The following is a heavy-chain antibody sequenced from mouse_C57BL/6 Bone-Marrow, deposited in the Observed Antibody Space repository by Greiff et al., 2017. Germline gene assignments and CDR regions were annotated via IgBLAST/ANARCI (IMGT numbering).Heavy chain of an antibody. CDR2: IYPGNSDT. D-gene: IGHD1-1*01. V-gene: IGHV1-5*01. J-gene: IGHJ4*01. CDR1: GYTFTSYW. CDR3: TTHYYGSSPYYYAMDY. Sequence: VQLQQSGTVLARPGASVKMSCKTSGYTFTSYWMHWVKQRPGPGLEWIGAIYPGNSDTSYNQKFQGKAKLTAVTSASTAYMELSSLTNEDSADYYCTTHYYGSSPYYYAMDYWGQGTSVTVSS.